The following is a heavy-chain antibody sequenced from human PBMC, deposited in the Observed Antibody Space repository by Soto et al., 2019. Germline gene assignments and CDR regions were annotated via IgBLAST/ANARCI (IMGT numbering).Heavy chain of an antibody. V-gene: IGHV1-69*06. CDR3: ARASVTSTYYYYYGMDV. D-gene: IGHD4-4*01. J-gene: IGHJ6*02. CDR2: IIPIFGTA. Sequence: SVKVSCKASGGTFSSYAISWVRQAPGQGLEWMGGIIPIFGTANYAQKFQGRVTITADKSTSTAYMELSSLRSEDTAVYYCARASVTSTYYYYYGMDVWGQGTTVTVSS. CDR1: GGTFSSYA.